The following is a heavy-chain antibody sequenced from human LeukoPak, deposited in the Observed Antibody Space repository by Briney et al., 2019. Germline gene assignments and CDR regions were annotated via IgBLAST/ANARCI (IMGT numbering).Heavy chain of an antibody. V-gene: IGHV1-8*01. CDR3: ARSITMVRGVPFGY. CDR1: GYTFTSHD. J-gene: IGHJ6*02. Sequence: ASVKVSCKASGYTFTSHDINWVRQATGQGLEWMGWMNPNSGNTGYAQKFQGRVTMTRNTSISTAYMELSSLRSEDTAVYYCARSITMVRGVPFGYWGQGTTVTVSS. CDR2: MNPNSGNT. D-gene: IGHD3-10*01.